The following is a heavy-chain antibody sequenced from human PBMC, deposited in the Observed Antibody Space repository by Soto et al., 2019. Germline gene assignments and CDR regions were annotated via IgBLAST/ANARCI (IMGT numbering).Heavy chain of an antibody. CDR1: GFTFSSYA. V-gene: IGHV3-64*01. CDR2: ISSNGGST. D-gene: IGHD3-10*01. CDR3: ARGNDPGVWFGELIGYYYMDV. Sequence: GGSLRLSCAASGFTFSSYAMHWVRQAPGKGLEYVSAISSNGGSTYYANSVKGRFTISRDNSKNTLYLQMGSLRAEDMAVYYCARGNDPGVWFGELIGYYYMDVWGKGTTVTVSS. J-gene: IGHJ6*03.